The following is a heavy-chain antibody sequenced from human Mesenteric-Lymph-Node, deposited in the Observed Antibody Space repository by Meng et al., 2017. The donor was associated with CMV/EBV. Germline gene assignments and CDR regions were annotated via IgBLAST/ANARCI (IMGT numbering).Heavy chain of an antibody. V-gene: IGHV1-2*02. Sequence: ASVKVSCKASGYTFSTYHMHWVRQAPGQGLEWMGWINPNSGGTNYAQKFQGRVTMTRNTSISTAYMELSSLRSEDTAVYYCAREPVDTAMVSSYYYYGMDVWGQGTTVTVSS. CDR2: INPNSGGT. CDR1: GYTFSTYH. D-gene: IGHD5-18*01. J-gene: IGHJ6*02. CDR3: AREPVDTAMVSSYYYYGMDV.